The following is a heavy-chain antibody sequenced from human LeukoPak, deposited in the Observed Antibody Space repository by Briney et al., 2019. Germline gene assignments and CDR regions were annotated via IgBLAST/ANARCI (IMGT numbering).Heavy chain of an antibody. J-gene: IGHJ3*02. CDR1: GGSFSGYY. Sequence: SETLSLTCAVYGGSFSGYYWSWIRQPPGKGLEWIGEINHSGSTNYNPSLKSRVTISVDTSKNQFSLKLSSVTAADTAVYYCARAPAVGVEPYAFDIWGQGTMVTASS. CDR2: INHSGST. CDR3: ARAPAVGVEPYAFDI. D-gene: IGHD3-3*01. V-gene: IGHV4-34*01.